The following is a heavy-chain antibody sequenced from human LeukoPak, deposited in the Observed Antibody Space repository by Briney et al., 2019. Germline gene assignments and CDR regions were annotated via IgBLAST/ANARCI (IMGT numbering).Heavy chain of an antibody. Sequence: GGSLRLSCAASGFTFSSYAMSWVRQAPGKGLEWVSAISGSGGSTYYADSVKGRFTISRDNSKNTLYLQMNSLRAEDTAVYYCAKYDFWSVYYGPGDQRRYYYYYYMDVWGKGTTVTVSS. J-gene: IGHJ6*03. V-gene: IGHV3-23*01. D-gene: IGHD3-3*01. CDR1: GFTFSSYA. CDR3: AKYDFWSVYYGPGDQRRYYYYYYMDV. CDR2: ISGSGGST.